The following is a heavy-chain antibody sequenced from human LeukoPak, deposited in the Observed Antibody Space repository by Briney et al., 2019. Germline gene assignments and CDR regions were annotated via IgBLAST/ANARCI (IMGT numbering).Heavy chain of an antibody. Sequence: SETLSLTCAVSGGSISSSNWWSWVRQPPGKGLEWIGEIYHSGSTNYNPSLKSRVTISVDKSKNQFSLKLSSVTAADTAMYYCARDLYAAAAVPYYYYYMDVWGKGTTVTVSS. D-gene: IGHD6-13*01. V-gene: IGHV4-4*02. J-gene: IGHJ6*03. CDR2: IYHSGST. CDR3: ARDLYAAAAVPYYYYYMDV. CDR1: GGSISSSNW.